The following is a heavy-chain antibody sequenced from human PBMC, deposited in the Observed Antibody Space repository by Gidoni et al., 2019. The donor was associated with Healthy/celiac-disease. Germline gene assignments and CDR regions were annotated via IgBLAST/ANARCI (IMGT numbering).Heavy chain of an antibody. CDR1: GGSFSGYY. CDR2: INHSGST. V-gene: IGHV4-34*01. CDR3: ARRKQPAESFDY. Sequence: QVQLQQWGAGLLKPSETLSLTCAVYGGSFSGYYWSWIRQPPGKGLEWIGEINHSGSTNYNPSLKNRVTISVDTSKNQFSLKLSSVTAADTAVYYCARRKQPAESFDYWGQGTLVTVSS. J-gene: IGHJ4*02. D-gene: IGHD6-13*01.